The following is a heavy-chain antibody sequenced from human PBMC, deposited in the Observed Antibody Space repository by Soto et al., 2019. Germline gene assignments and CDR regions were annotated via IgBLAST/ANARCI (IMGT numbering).Heavy chain of an antibody. Sequence: QVQLVQSGAEVKKPGASVKVSCKASGYTFTGYYMHWVRQAPGQGLEWMGWINPNSGGTNDAQKFQGWVTMTRDTSISTAYMELSRLRSDDTAVYYCARGLLYGGTNHDAFDIWGQGTMVTVSS. V-gene: IGHV1-2*04. D-gene: IGHD2-15*01. CDR2: INPNSGGT. CDR3: ARGLLYGGTNHDAFDI. CDR1: GYTFTGYY. J-gene: IGHJ3*02.